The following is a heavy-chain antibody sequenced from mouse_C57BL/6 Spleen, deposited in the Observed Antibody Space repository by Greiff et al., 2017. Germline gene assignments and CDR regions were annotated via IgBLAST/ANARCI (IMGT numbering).Heavy chain of an antibody. CDR3: ARQDIRGGFAY. J-gene: IGHJ3*01. D-gene: IGHD1-3*01. V-gene: IGHV1-64*01. Sequence: QVQLQQPGAELVKPGASVKLSCKASGYTFTSYWMHWVKQRPGQGLEWIGMINPNSGSTNYNEKFQSKATLTVAKSSSTAYMQLSSLTSEDSAVYYCARQDIRGGFAYWGQGTLVTVSA. CDR2: INPNSGST. CDR1: GYTFTSYW.